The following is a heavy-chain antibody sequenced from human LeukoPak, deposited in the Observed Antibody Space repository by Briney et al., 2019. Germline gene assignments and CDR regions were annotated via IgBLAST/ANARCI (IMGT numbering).Heavy chain of an antibody. CDR3: ARTSAAGGYFDY. D-gene: IGHD6-25*01. V-gene: IGHV3-48*01. CDR1: GFTFSSYS. J-gene: IGHJ4*02. CDR2: ISSSSTI. Sequence: GGSLRLSCAASGFTFSSYSMNWVRQAPGKGLEWVSYISSSSTIYYSDSVKGRFTISRDNAKNSLYLQMNSLRAEDTAVYYCARTSAAGGYFDYWGQGTLVTVSS.